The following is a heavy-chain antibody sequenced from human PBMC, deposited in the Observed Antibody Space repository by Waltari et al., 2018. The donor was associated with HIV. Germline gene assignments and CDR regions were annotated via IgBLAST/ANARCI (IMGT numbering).Heavy chain of an antibody. CDR1: GGTIRTAGYF. J-gene: IGHJ4*02. V-gene: IGHV4-31*03. CDR2: IYYSGST. Sequence: QVKLQESGPGLVKPSETLSLTCSVSGGTIRTAGYFWRWVRPSPERALEWIWYIYYSGSTYYNPSLKSRLTISSDSSNNHFSLKLNSVTAADTAVYYCARGPVRGAIDFWGQGTLVTVSS. D-gene: IGHD3-10*01. CDR3: ARGPVRGAIDF.